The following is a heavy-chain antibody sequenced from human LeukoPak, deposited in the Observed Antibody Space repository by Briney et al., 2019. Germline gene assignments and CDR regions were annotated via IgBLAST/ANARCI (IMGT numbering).Heavy chain of an antibody. CDR3: ARASGDYLVDY. D-gene: IGHD4-17*01. Sequence: GGSLRLSCAASGFTFSTYSMNWVSQAPGKGLEWVSCISSSSNYIYYSDSVKGRFTISRDNAKNSLYLQMNSLRAEDTAVYYCARASGDYLVDYWGQGTLVTVSS. V-gene: IGHV3-21*01. J-gene: IGHJ4*02. CDR2: ISSSSNYI. CDR1: GFTFSTYS.